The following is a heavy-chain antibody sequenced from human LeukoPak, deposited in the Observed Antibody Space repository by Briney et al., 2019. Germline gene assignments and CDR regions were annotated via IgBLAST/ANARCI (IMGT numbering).Heavy chain of an antibody. Sequence: GGSLRLSCAASGFTFSSYSMNWVRQAPGKGLEWVGRIKSKADGGTADYAAPVKGRFTISRDDSENTLYLQMNSLKIEDTAVYYCSTIAAAGYFDYRGQGTLVTVSS. CDR3: STIAAAGYFDY. CDR1: GFTFSSYS. V-gene: IGHV3-15*01. CDR2: IKSKADGGTA. J-gene: IGHJ4*02. D-gene: IGHD6-13*01.